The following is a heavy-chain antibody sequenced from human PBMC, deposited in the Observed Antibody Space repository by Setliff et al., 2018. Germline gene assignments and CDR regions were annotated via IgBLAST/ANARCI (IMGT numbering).Heavy chain of an antibody. CDR3: AKSSLYLQMNSLRGEDTAMYYCARDDGILYDSSGYPDY. CDR2: INHRGFT. J-gene: IGHJ4*02. V-gene: IGHV4-34*06. D-gene: IGHD3-22*01. CDR1: GESFDNHY. Sequence: PSETLSLTCAVYGESFDNHYWTWIRQPPGERLEWIGEINHRGFTDYKPSLKSRLTMSVDTSRNQFSLNLGSVRGRFTISRDNAKSSLYLQMNSLRGEDTAMYYCARDDGILYDSSGYPDYWGQGTLVTVSS.